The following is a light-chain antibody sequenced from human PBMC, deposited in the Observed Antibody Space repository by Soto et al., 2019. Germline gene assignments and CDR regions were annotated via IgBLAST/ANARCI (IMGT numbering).Light chain of an antibody. CDR2: EAS. V-gene: IGKV1-33*01. J-gene: IGKJ4*01. CDR3: QQSENFPLT. CDR1: QDIKKY. Sequence: DIQMTHSPSSLCASVGDRVTVTCQASQDIKKYLTWYQQKPGKVPKLLIYEASNLETGVPSRFSGSGSGTDFTFTISSLQPEDVATYFCQQSENFPLTFGGGTKVDIK.